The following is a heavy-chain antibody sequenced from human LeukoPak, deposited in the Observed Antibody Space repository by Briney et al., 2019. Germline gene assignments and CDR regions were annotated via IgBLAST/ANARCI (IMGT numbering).Heavy chain of an antibody. Sequence: GGSLRLSCAASGFTFSSYSMNWVRQAPGKGLEWVSSISSNSSYIYYADSVKGRFTISRDNAKNSLYLQMNSLRAEDTAVYYCARDRVIRVDYYYYGMDVWGQGTTVTVSS. CDR1: GFTFSSYS. J-gene: IGHJ6*02. CDR2: ISSNSSYI. CDR3: ARDRVIRVDYYYYGMDV. D-gene: IGHD4-17*01. V-gene: IGHV3-21*01.